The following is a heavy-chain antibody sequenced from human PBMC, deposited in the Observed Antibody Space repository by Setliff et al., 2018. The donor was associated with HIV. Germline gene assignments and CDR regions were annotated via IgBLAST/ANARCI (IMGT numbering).Heavy chain of an antibody. V-gene: IGHV4-59*01. D-gene: IGHD3-3*01. Sequence: LSLTCTVSGGSISSYYWSWIRQPPGKGLEWIGYIYYSGSTNYNPSLKSRVTISVNTSKNQFSLKLSSVIAADTAVYYCARIFGDQGYYYGMDVWGQGTTVTVSS. J-gene: IGHJ6*02. CDR1: GGSISSYY. CDR3: ARIFGDQGYYYGMDV. CDR2: IYYSGST.